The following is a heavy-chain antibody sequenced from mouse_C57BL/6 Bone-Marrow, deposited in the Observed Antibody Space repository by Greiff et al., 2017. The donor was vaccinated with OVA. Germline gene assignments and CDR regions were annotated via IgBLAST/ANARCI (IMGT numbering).Heavy chain of an antibody. CDR1: GFTFSDYY. D-gene: IGHD2-5*01. CDR3: ARHWNYSNYPFAY. CDR2: ISNGGGST. Sequence: VQLKPSWGGLVQPGGSLKLSCAASGFTFSDYYMYWVRQTPEKRLEWVAYISNGGGSTYYPDTVKGRFTISRDNAKNTLYLQMSRLKSEDTAMYYCARHWNYSNYPFAYWGQGTLVTVSA. V-gene: IGHV5-12*01. J-gene: IGHJ3*01.